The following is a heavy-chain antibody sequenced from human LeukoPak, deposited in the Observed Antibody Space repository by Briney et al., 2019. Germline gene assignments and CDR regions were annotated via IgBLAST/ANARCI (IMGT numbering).Heavy chain of an antibody. CDR2: IRRKAYGGTT. Sequence: GGTLRLSCAASGFNFRNFGLSWFRQAPGKGLEGVGFIRRKAYGGTTEYAASVKGRFTISRDDSKSIAYLQMNSLKAEDTAMYYCTRPARISMIVGDLGYFHYWGQGTLVTVSS. J-gene: IGHJ4*02. V-gene: IGHV3-49*03. CDR1: GFNFRNFG. CDR3: TRPARISMIVGDLGYFHY. D-gene: IGHD3-22*01.